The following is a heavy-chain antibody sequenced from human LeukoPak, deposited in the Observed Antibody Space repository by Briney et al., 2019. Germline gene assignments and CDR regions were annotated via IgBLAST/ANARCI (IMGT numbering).Heavy chain of an antibody. CDR2: IKSKTDGGTT. CDR1: GFTFSNAW. V-gene: IGHV3-15*01. CDR3: YPGPIQLWLPHSSGPPSDDY. J-gene: IGHJ4*02. Sequence: GGSLRLSCAASGFTFSNAWMSWVRQAPGKGLEWVGRIKSKTDGGTTDYAAPVKGRFTISRDDSKNTLYLQMNSLKTEDTAVYYFYPGPIQLWLPHSSGPPSDDYWGQGTLVTVSS. D-gene: IGHD5-18*01.